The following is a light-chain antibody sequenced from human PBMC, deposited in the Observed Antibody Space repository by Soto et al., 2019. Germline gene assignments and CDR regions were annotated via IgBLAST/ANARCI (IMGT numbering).Light chain of an antibody. V-gene: IGKV3-11*01. CDR2: DAS. CDR3: QQRSNWPPRT. Sequence: EMVLTQSLATLSLSPGESATLSCRASQSVSSYLAWYQQKPGQAPRLLIYDASNRATGIPARFSGSGSGTDFTLTISSLEPEDFAVYYCQQRSNWPPRTFGQGTKVDIK. CDR1: QSVSSY. J-gene: IGKJ1*01.